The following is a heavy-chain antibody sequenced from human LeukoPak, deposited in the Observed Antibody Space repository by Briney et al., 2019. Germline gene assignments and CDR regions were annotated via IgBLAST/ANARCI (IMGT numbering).Heavy chain of an antibody. J-gene: IGHJ4*02. CDR2: INQDGSEK. Sequence: PGGSLRLSCTASGFTFSTYWMTWVRQAPGKGLEWVANINQDGSEKNYVDSVKGRFTISRDNAKNSLYLQMNSLRAEDTAVYYCARDPPFIIGTTFFDYWGQGTLVTVSS. CDR3: ARDPPFIIGTTFFDY. D-gene: IGHD1-20*01. CDR1: GFTFSTYW. V-gene: IGHV3-7*01.